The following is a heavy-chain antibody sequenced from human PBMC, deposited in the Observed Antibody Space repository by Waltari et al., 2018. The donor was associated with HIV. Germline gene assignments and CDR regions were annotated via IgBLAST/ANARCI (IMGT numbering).Heavy chain of an antibody. CDR2: IFYDGRT. D-gene: IGHD3-16*01. CDR1: GGSISSHY. CDR3: ARGLVPIDFNGMDV. V-gene: IGHV4-59*11. J-gene: IGHJ6*02. Sequence: QVQVQESGPGLVKPSETLSLTCTVSGGSISSHYWSWIRQTPGKGLEGIGYIFYDGRTDYNPSLKSRVTWAVDTSKNQFSLNLRSVTTADTAVYYCARGLVPIDFNGMDVWGQGTMVTVSS.